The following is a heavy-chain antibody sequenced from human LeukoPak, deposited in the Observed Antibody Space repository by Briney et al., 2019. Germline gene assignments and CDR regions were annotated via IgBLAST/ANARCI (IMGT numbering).Heavy chain of an antibody. CDR3: ARDGGYCGDGGCYTDY. J-gene: IGHJ4*02. CDR2: VSHTGST. D-gene: IGHD2-15*01. CDR1: GGSFSDYY. Sequence: SETLSLTCAVYGGSFSDYYWAWVRQSPGKGLEWIGQVSHTGSTNNNPSLKSRVRISADTSKNQFSLRLSSVTAADTAVYYYARDGGYCGDGGCYTDYWSQGTLVTVSS. V-gene: IGHV4-34*01.